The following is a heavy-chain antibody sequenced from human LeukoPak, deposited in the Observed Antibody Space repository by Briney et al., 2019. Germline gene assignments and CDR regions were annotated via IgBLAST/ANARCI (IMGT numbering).Heavy chain of an antibody. V-gene: IGHV1-8*01. J-gene: IGHJ5*02. CDR2: VNPNSGNT. CDR3: ARARNKLGYCSGGSCYRVDP. CDR1: GYTFTSYD. D-gene: IGHD2-15*01. Sequence: AASVKVSCKASGYTFTSYDINWVRQATGQGLEWMGWVNPNSGNTGYAQKFQGRVTMTRNTSISTAYMELSSLRSEDTAVYYCARARNKLGYCSGGSCYRVDPWGQGTLVTVSS.